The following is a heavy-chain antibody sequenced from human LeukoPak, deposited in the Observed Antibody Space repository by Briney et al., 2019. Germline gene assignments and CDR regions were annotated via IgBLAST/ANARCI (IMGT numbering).Heavy chain of an antibody. CDR3: AKGYCSGGSCHADY. CDR2: IWYDGSNK. V-gene: IGHV3-33*06. CDR1: GFTFSSYG. J-gene: IGHJ4*02. Sequence: GGSLRLSCAASGFTFSSYGMHWVRQAPGKGLEWVAVIWYDGSNKYYADSVKGRFTISRDNSKNTLYLQMSSLRAEDTAVYYCAKGYCSGGSCHADYWGQGTLVTVSS. D-gene: IGHD2-15*01.